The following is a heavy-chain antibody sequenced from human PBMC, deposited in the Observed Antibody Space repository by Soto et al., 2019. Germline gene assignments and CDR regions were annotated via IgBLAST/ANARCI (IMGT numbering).Heavy chain of an antibody. CDR1: GYTFSNYA. CDR2: LSAYNGNT. D-gene: IGHD6-13*01. J-gene: IGHJ6*02. V-gene: IGHV1-18*04. Sequence: QVQLVQSGAEVKKPGASVKVSCKASGYTFSNYAVTWVRQAPGQGLEWLGWLSAYNGNTHSAQKVQGRVTMTTDTSTSTAYMELSSLISDDTAVYYCASHPQQPTGPYYYYYGMDVWGQGTTVTVSS. CDR3: ASHPQQPTGPYYYYYGMDV.